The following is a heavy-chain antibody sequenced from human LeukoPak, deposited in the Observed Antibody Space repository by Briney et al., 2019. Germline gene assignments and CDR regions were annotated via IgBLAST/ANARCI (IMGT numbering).Heavy chain of an antibody. CDR2: ISGSGGST. CDR3: AKDRDTIFGVVIMRGDFDY. V-gene: IGHV3-23*01. CDR1: GFTFSSYA. D-gene: IGHD3-3*01. J-gene: IGHJ4*02. Sequence: AGGSLRLSCAASGFTFSSYAMTWVRQAPGKGLEWVSGISGSGGSTYYADSVKGRFTISRDNSKNTLYLQMNSLRAEDTAVYYCAKDRDTIFGVVIMRGDFDYWGQGTLVTVSS.